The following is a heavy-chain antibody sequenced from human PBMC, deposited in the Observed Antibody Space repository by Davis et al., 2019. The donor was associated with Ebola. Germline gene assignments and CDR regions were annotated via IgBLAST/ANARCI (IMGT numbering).Heavy chain of an antibody. CDR1: GFTFSSYA. CDR2: ISGSGGST. D-gene: IGHD6-19*01. J-gene: IGHJ4*02. CDR3: AKDPGIAVAEGDY. V-gene: IGHV3-23*01. Sequence: GESLKISCAASGFTFSSYAMSWVRQAPGKGLEWVSAISGSGGSTYYADSVKGRFTISRDNSKNTLYLQMNSLRAEDTAVYYCAKDPGIAVAEGDYWGQGTLVTVSS.